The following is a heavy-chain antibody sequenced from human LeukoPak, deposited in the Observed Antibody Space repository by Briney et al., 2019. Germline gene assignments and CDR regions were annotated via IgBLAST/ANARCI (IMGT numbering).Heavy chain of an antibody. J-gene: IGHJ6*03. Sequence: KPSETLSLTCTVSGYSISSGYYWGWIRQPPGKGLEWIGSIYYSGSTYYNPSLKSRVTISVDTSKNQFSLKLSSVTAADTAVYYCARVEHDFWSGRTYYYYYMDVWGKGTTVTVSS. D-gene: IGHD3-3*01. V-gene: IGHV4-38-2*02. CDR2: IYYSGST. CDR1: GYSISSGYY. CDR3: ARVEHDFWSGRTYYYYYMDV.